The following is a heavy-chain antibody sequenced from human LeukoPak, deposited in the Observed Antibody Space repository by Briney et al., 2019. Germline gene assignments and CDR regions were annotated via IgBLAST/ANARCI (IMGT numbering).Heavy chain of an antibody. D-gene: IGHD6-19*01. Sequence: PSETLSLTCGVFGGSFSGYYWSWIRQPPGKGLEWIGEISHSGSTNYNPSLKSRVTISVDTSKNQFSLKVTSVTAADTAVYYCARVGSSGLDYWGQGTLVTVSS. J-gene: IGHJ4*02. V-gene: IGHV4-34*01. CDR2: ISHSGST. CDR3: ARVGSSGLDY. CDR1: GGSFSGYY.